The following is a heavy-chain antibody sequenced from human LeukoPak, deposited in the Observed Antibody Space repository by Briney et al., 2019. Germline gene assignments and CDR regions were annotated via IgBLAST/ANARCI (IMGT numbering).Heavy chain of an antibody. CDR3: ARQYGSGSFDY. Sequence: GESLKISCKTSGYSFTVYWIGWVRQMPGKGLEWMGIIYPGDSDTRYSPSFQGQVTISAVKSISTAYLQWGSLKASDTAMYYCARQYGSGSFDYWGQGTLVTVSS. V-gene: IGHV5-51*01. J-gene: IGHJ4*02. CDR2: IYPGDSDT. D-gene: IGHD3-10*01. CDR1: GYSFTVYW.